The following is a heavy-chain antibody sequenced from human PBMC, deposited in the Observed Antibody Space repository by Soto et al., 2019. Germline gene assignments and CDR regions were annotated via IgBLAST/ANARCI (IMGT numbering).Heavy chain of an antibody. D-gene: IGHD3-22*01. CDR2: IWNDGSNK. J-gene: IGHJ3*02. V-gene: IGHV3-33*01. CDR3: ARVFTYYYDSSCYFQRRCAFDI. CDR1: GFTFSIYG. Sequence: QVQLVESGGGVVQPGRSLRLSCAASGFTFSIYGMHWVRQAPGKGLEWVAVIWNDGSNKYYVDSVKGRFTISRDNSKNTLYLQMNSLRAEDTAVYYCARVFTYYYDSSCYFQRRCAFDIWGHGTMVTVSS.